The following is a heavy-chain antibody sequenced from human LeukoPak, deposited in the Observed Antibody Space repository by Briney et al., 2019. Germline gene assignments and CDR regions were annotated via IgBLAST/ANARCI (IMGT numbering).Heavy chain of an antibody. CDR1: GGSISSYY. J-gene: IGHJ6*02. V-gene: IGHV4-4*07. D-gene: IGHD3-10*01. Sequence: SQTLSLTCPVTGGSISSYYWGWIRQPAGKGLECIVCIYIGGSTYYNPSLRSRVTLSVDTSKNQFSLKLSSVTAADTAVYYCARCRGVNGMDVWGQGTTVTVSS. CDR3: ARCRGVNGMDV. CDR2: IYIGGST.